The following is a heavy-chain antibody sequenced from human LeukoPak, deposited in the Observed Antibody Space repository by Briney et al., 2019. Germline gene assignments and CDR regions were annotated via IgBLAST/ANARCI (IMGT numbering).Heavy chain of an antibody. CDR3: AKDNWLPSSPAVAGLGD. D-gene: IGHD6-19*01. V-gene: IGHV3-30*02. J-gene: IGHJ4*02. Sequence: GGSLRLSCAASGFSFSSYGMHWVRQAPGKGLEWVAYIHTDVSTKYYADSVKGRFTISRDNSRNTLYLQMNSLTVEDTAVYYCAKDNWLPSSPAVAGLGDWNQGTLVTVSS. CDR2: IHTDVSTK. CDR1: GFSFSSYG.